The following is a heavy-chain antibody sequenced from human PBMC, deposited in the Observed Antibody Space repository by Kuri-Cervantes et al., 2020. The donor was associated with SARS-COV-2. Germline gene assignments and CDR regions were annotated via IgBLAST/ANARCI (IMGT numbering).Heavy chain of an antibody. CDR3: ARDRGAFWGMGDY. J-gene: IGHJ4*02. D-gene: IGHD3-10*01. CDR2: ISYSGST. Sequence: SETLSLTCTVSGGSISTYYWSWFRQPPGKGLEWIGYISYSGSTNYNPSLKSRVTMSVDTSKNQFSLKLNSVTAADTAVYYCARDRGAFWGMGDYWGQGNLVTVSS. V-gene: IGHV4-59*01. CDR1: GGSISTYY.